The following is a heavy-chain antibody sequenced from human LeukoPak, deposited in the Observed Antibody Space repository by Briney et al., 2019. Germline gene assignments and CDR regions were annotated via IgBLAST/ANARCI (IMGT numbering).Heavy chain of an antibody. CDR2: ISSTGSTI. CDR3: ARDLLGMDV. V-gene: IGHV3-48*04. Sequence: GGSLRLSCAASGFTFSSYWMNWVRQAPGKGLEWVSYISSTGSTIYYADSVKGRFTISRDNAKNSLYLQMNSLRAEDTAVYYCARDLLGMDVWGQGTTVAVSS. J-gene: IGHJ6*02. CDR1: GFTFSSYW.